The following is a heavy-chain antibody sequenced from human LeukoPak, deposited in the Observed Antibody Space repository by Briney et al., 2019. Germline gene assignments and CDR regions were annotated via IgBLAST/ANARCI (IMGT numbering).Heavy chain of an antibody. V-gene: IGHV5-51*01. Sequence: GESLKISCKGSGYPFTSYWIGWVRQMPGKGLEWMGIIYPGDSDTRYSPSFQGQVTISADKSISTAYLQWSRLKVSDTAMYYCARVSDSSSNFFFQHWGQGTLVTVSS. CDR3: ARVSDSSSNFFFQH. D-gene: IGHD6-13*01. J-gene: IGHJ1*01. CDR1: GYPFTSYW. CDR2: IYPGDSDT.